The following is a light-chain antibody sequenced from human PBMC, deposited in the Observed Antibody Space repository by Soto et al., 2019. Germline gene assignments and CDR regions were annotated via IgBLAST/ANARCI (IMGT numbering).Light chain of an antibody. Sequence: SVLTQPASVSGSPGQSIAISCTGSSSDVGIYNYVSWYQQHPGKVPKLIIYEVTNRPSGVSNRFSGSKSGNTASLTISGLQAEDEADYYCSSYTTSSTRVFXTGTKVTVL. CDR3: SSYTTSSTRV. J-gene: IGLJ1*01. CDR1: SSDVGIYNY. V-gene: IGLV2-14*01. CDR2: EVT.